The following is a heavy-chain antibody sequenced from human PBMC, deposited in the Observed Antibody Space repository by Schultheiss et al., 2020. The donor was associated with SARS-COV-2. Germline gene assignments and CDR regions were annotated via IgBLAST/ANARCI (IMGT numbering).Heavy chain of an antibody. CDR3: AKDMAAATSLVDY. Sequence: SLKISCAASGFTFDDYAMHWVRQAPGKGLEWVSGISWNSGSIGYADSVKGRFTISRDNAKNSLYLQMNSLRAEDTALYYCAKDMAAATSLVDYWGQGTLVTVSS. V-gene: IGHV3-9*01. D-gene: IGHD2-15*01. CDR2: ISWNSGSI. CDR1: GFTFDDYA. J-gene: IGHJ4*02.